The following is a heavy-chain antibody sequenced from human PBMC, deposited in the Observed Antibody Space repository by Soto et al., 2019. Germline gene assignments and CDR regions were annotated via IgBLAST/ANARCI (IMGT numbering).Heavy chain of an antibody. D-gene: IGHD3-22*01. J-gene: IGHJ4*02. CDR3: ASGPPYDTLDY. Sequence: QVQLVQSGAEVKKPGSSVKVSCKASGGTFSSYAISWVRQAPVQGLAWMGGIIPIFGTANYAQKFQGRVTIPADESTSTAYMELSSLRSEDKAVYYCASGPPYDTLDYWGKGTLVTVDS. V-gene: IGHV1-69*01. CDR2: IIPIFGTA. CDR1: GGTFSSYA.